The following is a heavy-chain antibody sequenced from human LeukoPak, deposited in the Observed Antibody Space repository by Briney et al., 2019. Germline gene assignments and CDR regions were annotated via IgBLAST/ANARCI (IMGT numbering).Heavy chain of an antibody. J-gene: IGHJ3*01. D-gene: IGHD3-22*01. Sequence: GGSLRLSCVASGFTFSTYDMNWVRQAPGKGLEWVSVIYSGGSTYYADSVKGRFTISRDNSKNTLYLQMNSLRAEDTAVYYCARAVHYYDSLGAAFDLWGQGTM. CDR1: GFTFSTYD. V-gene: IGHV3-66*01. CDR2: IYSGGST. CDR3: ARAVHYYDSLGAAFDL.